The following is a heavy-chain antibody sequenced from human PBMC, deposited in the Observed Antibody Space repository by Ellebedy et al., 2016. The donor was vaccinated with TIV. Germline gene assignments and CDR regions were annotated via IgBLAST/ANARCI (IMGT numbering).Heavy chain of an antibody. CDR1: GYTFISYG. D-gene: IGHD6-6*01. Sequence: ASVKVSXKASGYTFISYGISWVRQAPGQGLEWMGWISPYNGNTNYAQNLQDRVTMTTDTSTSTAYMELRGLRSDDTAVYYCATSYSSSSVWDDYWGQGTLVTVSS. J-gene: IGHJ4*02. V-gene: IGHV1-18*01. CDR2: ISPYNGNT. CDR3: ATSYSSSSVWDDY.